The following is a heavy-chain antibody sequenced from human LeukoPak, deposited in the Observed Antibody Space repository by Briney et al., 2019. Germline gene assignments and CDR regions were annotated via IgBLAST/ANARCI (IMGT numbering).Heavy chain of an antibody. CDR3: AKDSGYCSSASCLGYFDY. CDR2: LSGNGGST. CDR1: GFTFTSYA. Sequence: PEGSLRLSCAASGFTFTSYAMSWVRQAPGKGLEWVSTLSGNGGSTYYADSVKGRFTISRDNSKNTLYLQMNSLRAEDTAVYYCAKDSGYCSSASCLGYFDYWGQGTQVTVSS. V-gene: IGHV3-23*01. J-gene: IGHJ4*02. D-gene: IGHD2-2*01.